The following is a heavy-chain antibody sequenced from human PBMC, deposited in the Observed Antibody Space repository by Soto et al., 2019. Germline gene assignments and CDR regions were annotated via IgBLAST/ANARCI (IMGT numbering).Heavy chain of an antibody. CDR2: INSVGSST. CDR1: GFTFSNYW. J-gene: IGHJ6*02. V-gene: IGHV3-74*01. D-gene: IGHD3-10*01. CDR3: ARAVRSGSYPYYYYGMDV. Sequence: EVQVVESGGGLVQPGGSLRLSCAASGFTFSNYWMQWVRQAPGKGLVWVSRINSVGSSTSYADSVKGRFTISRDNAKNTLYLQMNSLRAEDTAVYYCARAVRSGSYPYYYYGMDVWGQGTTVTVSS.